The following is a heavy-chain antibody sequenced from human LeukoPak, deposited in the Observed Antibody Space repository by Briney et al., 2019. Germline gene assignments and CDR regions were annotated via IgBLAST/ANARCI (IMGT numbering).Heavy chain of an antibody. J-gene: IGHJ4*02. CDR2: INPSGGST. CDR1: GYTFTSYY. D-gene: IGHD1-26*01. V-gene: IGHV1-46*01. CDR3: ARDLTSRVGATNY. Sequence: ASVKVSCKASGYTFTSYYMHWVRQAPEQGLEWMGIINPSGGSTSYAQKSQGRVTMTRDTSTSTVYMELSSLRSEDTAVYYCARDLTSRVGATNYWGQGTLVTVSS.